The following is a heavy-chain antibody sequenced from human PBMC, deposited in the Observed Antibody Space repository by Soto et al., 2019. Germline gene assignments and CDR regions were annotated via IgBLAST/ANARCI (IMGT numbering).Heavy chain of an antibody. CDR1: GFTVSSDY. J-gene: IGHJ5*02. CDR3: ARSRTTISGVVPNWFDP. V-gene: IGHV3-66*01. D-gene: IGHD3-3*01. CDR2: IYSGSRT. Sequence: GESLKISCEASGFTVSSDYMSWVRQAPGKGLEWVSVIYSGSRTYYADSVKGRFTISRDNSKNTVDLQMNSLRAEDTAVYYCARSRTTISGVVPNWFDPWGQGTLVTVSS.